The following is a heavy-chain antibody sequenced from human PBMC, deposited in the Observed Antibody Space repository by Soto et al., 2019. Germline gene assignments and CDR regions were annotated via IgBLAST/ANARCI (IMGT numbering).Heavy chain of an antibody. CDR3: ARRGYSYGYDGHHFDY. CDR2: IKQDGSEK. V-gene: IGHV3-7*01. D-gene: IGHD5-18*01. J-gene: IGHJ4*02. CDR1: GFTFSSYW. Sequence: PGGFLRLSCAASGFTFSSYWMSWVRQAPGKGLEWVANIKQDGSEKYYVDSVKGRFTISRDNAKNSLYLQMNSLRAEDTAVYYCARRGYSYGYDGHHFDYWGQGTLVTVSS.